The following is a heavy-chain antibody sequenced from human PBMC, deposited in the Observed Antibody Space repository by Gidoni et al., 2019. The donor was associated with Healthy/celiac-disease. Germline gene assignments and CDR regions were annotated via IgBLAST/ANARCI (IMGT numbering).Heavy chain of an antibody. Sequence: QVQLQESGPGLVKPSQTLSLTCTVSGGSIRSGGYYWSWIRQHPGKGLEWIGYIYYSGSTYYNPSLKSRVTISVDTSKNQFSLKLSSVTAADTAVYYCARDGYGNTPGEYFDYWGQGTLVTVSS. CDR2: IYYSGST. D-gene: IGHD3-10*01. CDR3: ARDGYGNTPGEYFDY. CDR1: GGSIRSGGYY. J-gene: IGHJ4*02. V-gene: IGHV4-31*03.